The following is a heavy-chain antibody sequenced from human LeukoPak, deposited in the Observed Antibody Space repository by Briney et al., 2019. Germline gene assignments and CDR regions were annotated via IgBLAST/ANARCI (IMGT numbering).Heavy chain of an antibody. CDR2: ISAYNGNT. CDR1: GYTFTSYG. D-gene: IGHD2-2*01. J-gene: IGHJ4*02. Sequence: GASVKVSCKASGYTFTSYGISWVRQAPGQGLEWMGWISAYNGNTNYAQKLQGRVTMTTDTSTSTAYMELRSLRSDDTAVYYCARTVSCSSTSCYLSDYWGQGTLVTVPS. V-gene: IGHV1-18*01. CDR3: ARTVSCSSTSCYLSDY.